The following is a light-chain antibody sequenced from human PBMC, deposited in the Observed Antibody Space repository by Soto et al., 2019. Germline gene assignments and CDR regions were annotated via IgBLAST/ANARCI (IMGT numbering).Light chain of an antibody. CDR2: EVS. CDR1: QSLLHITGETF. J-gene: IGKJ5*01. CDR3: MQSTQLPPT. Sequence: DVVMTQTPLSLSVAPGQPASISCKSSQSLLHITGETFLFWYLQTQGQSPQILIYEVSTRVSGVPDRFSGSGSGTDFTLELSRVETDDVCIYYCMQSTQLPPTFGQGTRLEIK. V-gene: IGKV2D-29*02.